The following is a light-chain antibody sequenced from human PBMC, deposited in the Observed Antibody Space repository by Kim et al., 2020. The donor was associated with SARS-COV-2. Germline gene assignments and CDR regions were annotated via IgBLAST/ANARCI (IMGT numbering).Light chain of an antibody. CDR2: GAS. CDR3: QQYNNWPPYT. Sequence: EVVMTQSPATLSLSPGERATLSCRASQSIDRSLAWYQQKPGQAPRLLIYGASFRATGIPDRFSGSGSGTEFTLTISSLQSEDSAVYYCQQYNNWPPYTFGQGTKLEI. J-gene: IGKJ2*01. V-gene: IGKV3-15*01. CDR1: QSIDRS.